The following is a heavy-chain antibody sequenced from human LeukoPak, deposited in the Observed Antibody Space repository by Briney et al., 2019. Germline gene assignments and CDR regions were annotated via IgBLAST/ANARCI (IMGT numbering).Heavy chain of an antibody. V-gene: IGHV4-31*03. J-gene: IGHJ4*02. CDR1: GGSISSGGYY. D-gene: IGHD2-2*01. CDR3: AREGYCSSTSCYADPGAEY. CDR2: IYYSGST. Sequence: SETLSLTCTVSGGSISSGGYYWSWIRQHPGKGLEWIGYIYYSGSTYYNPSLKSRVTISVDTSKNQFSLKLSSVTAADTAVYYCAREGYCSSTSCYADPGAEYWGQGTLVTVSS.